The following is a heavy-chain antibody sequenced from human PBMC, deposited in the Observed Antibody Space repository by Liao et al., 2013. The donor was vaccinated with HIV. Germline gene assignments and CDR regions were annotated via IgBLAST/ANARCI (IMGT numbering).Heavy chain of an antibody. Sequence: QVQLQQWGPGLVKPSQTLSLTCTVSGGSISSGDYYWSWIRQPPGKGLEWIGYIYYSGSTYYNPSLKSRVTISVDTSKNQFSLKLSSVTAADTAVYYCARGRGLSGYYPFDYWGQGTLVTVSS. J-gene: IGHJ4*02. CDR3: ARGRGLSGYYPFDY. CDR2: IYYSGST. V-gene: IGHV4-30-4*08. D-gene: IGHD3-9*01. CDR1: GGSISSGDYY.